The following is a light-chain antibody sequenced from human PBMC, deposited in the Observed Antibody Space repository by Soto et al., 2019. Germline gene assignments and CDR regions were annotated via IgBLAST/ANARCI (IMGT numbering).Light chain of an antibody. V-gene: IGLV2-14*01. J-gene: IGLJ2*01. CDR3: SSYTSSSHVV. CDR2: DVS. CDR1: SSDVGGYNY. Sequence: QSALTQPASVSGSPGQSITISCTGTSSDVGGYNYVSWYQQHPGKAPKLMIYDVSNRPSGVSNRFSGSKSGNTASLTISGIQAEDEADYYCSSYTSSSHVVFGGGTKLTVL.